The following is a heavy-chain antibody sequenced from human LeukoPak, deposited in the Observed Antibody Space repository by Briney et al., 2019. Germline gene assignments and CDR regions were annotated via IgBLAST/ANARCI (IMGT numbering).Heavy chain of an antibody. CDR1: GFTFSSYA. Sequence: SGGSLRLSCAASGFTFSSYAMHWVRQAPGKGLEWVAVISYDGSNKYYADSVKGRFTISRDNSKNTLYLQMNSLRAEDTAVYYWARLGGNTGFWGQGTLVTVSS. CDR2: ISYDGSNK. CDR3: ARLGGNTGF. D-gene: IGHD4-23*01. J-gene: IGHJ4*02. V-gene: IGHV3-30*04.